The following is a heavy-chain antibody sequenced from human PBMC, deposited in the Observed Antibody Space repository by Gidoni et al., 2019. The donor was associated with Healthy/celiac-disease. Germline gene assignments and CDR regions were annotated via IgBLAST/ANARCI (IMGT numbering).Heavy chain of an antibody. CDR1: GFTFSSYG. CDR2: ISYDGSNK. Sequence: QVQLVESGGGVVQPGRSLRLSCAASGFTFSSYGMHWVRQAPGKGLEWVAVISYDGSNKYYADSVKGRFTISRDNSKNTLYLQMNSLRAEDTAVYYCAKANDGSGSYYLDYWGQGTLVTVSS. CDR3: AKANDGSGSYYLDY. V-gene: IGHV3-30*18. D-gene: IGHD3-10*01. J-gene: IGHJ4*02.